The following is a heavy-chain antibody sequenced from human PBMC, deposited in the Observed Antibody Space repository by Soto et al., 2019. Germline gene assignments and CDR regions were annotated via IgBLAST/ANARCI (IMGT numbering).Heavy chain of an antibody. V-gene: IGHV1-46*01. J-gene: IGHJ4*02. Sequence: ASVKVSCKASGYTFTSYYMHWVRQAPGQGLEWMGLINPSGGSTSYAQKLQGRVTMTTDTSTSTAYMELRSLRSDDTAVYYCASRWGIAVAGYFDYWGQGTLVTVSS. CDR1: GYTFTSYY. CDR2: INPSGGST. D-gene: IGHD6-19*01. CDR3: ASRWGIAVAGYFDY.